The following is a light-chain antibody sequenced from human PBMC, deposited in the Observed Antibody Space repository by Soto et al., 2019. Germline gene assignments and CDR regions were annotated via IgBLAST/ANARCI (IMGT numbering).Light chain of an antibody. CDR3: QQSYNTPYT. J-gene: IGKJ2*01. V-gene: IGKV1-39*01. Sequence: DIQMTQSPSSLSASVGDRVTITCRASQSISTYLNWYQQIPGKAPKLLIYAPSSLQSGVPSRFSGSGSGTDFTLSISSLQPEDFATYFCQQSYNTPYTFGQGTKLEIK. CDR1: QSISTY. CDR2: APS.